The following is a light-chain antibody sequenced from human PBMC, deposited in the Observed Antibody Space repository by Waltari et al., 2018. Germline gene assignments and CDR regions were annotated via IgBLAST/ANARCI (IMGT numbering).Light chain of an antibody. CDR2: GAS. J-gene: IGKJ1*01. Sequence: EIVLTQSPGTLSLSPGERATLSCRASQSVTSNYLAGYQQRPGQAPRLLIYGASSKATAIPDRFSGSGSGTDFTLTISRLEPEDFAVYYCQQYGNSLWTFGQGTKVEIK. V-gene: IGKV3-20*01. CDR3: QQYGNSLWT. CDR1: QSVTSNY.